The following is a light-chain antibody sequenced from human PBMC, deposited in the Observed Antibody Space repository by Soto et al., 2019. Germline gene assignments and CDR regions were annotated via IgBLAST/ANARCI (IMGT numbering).Light chain of an antibody. V-gene: IGLV2-14*01. CDR2: EVS. Sequence: QSALTQPASVSGSPVQSITSSCTGTSSDVGGYNYVSWYQQHPGKAPKLMIYEVSNRPSGVSNRFSGSKSGNTASLTISGLQAEDEADYYCSSYTSSSTLVFGTGTKVTVL. J-gene: IGLJ1*01. CDR3: SSYTSSSTLV. CDR1: SSDVGGYNY.